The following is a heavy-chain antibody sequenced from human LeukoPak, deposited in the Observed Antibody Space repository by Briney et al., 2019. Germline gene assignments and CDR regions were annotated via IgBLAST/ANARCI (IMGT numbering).Heavy chain of an antibody. CDR3: AKDRTSPYDFWSGYYFEAAGFDY. J-gene: IGHJ4*02. Sequence: GGSLRLSCAASGFTFSSYAMSWVRQAPGKGLEWVSAISGSGGSTYYADSVKGRFTISRDNSTNTLYLQMNSLRAEDTAVYYCAKDRTSPYDFWSGYYFEAAGFDYWGQGTLVTVSS. CDR2: ISGSGGST. CDR1: GFTFSSYA. D-gene: IGHD3-3*01. V-gene: IGHV3-23*01.